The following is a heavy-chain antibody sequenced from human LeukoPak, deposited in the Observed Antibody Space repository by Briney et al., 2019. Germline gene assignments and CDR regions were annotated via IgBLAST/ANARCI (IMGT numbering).Heavy chain of an antibody. J-gene: IGHJ4*02. CDR3: ARHYYDSSGYPYYFDY. CDR1: GYSISSGYY. Sequence: SETLSLTCAVSGYSISSGYYRGWIRQPPGKGLEWIGSIYHSGSTYCNPSLKSRVTISVDTSKNQFSLKLSSVSAADTAVYYCARHYYDSSGYPYYFDYWGQGTLVTVSS. V-gene: IGHV4-38-2*01. CDR2: IYHSGST. D-gene: IGHD3-22*01.